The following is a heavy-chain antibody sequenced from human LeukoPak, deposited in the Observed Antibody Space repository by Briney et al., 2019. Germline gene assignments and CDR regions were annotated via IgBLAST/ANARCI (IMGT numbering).Heavy chain of an antibody. CDR1: GGSISSGGYY. D-gene: IGHD4-17*01. CDR3: ARNYGDCVPPWFDY. J-gene: IGHJ4*02. Sequence: PSQTLSLTCTVSGGSISSGGYYWSWLRQHPGKGLEWIGYIYYSGSTYYNPSLKSRVTISVDTSKNQFSLKLSSVTAADTAVYYCARNYGDCVPPWFDYWGQGTLVTVSS. CDR2: IYYSGST. V-gene: IGHV4-31*03.